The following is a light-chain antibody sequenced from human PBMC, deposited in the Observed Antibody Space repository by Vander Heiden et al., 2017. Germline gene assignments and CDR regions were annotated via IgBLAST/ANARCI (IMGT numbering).Light chain of an antibody. J-gene: IGLJ3*02. CDR1: SSNIGAGYD. V-gene: IGLV1-40*01. Sequence: QSVLTQPPSVSGAPGQRVTISFTGSSSNIGAGYDVHWYQHLPGTAPKILIYGNTNRPSGVPDRFSGSKSGTSASLAITGLQAEDEADYYCQSYDSSLSGWVFGGGTKLTVV. CDR2: GNT. CDR3: QSYDSSLSGWV.